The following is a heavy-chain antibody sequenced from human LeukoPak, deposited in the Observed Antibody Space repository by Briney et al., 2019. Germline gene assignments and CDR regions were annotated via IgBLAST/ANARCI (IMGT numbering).Heavy chain of an antibody. V-gene: IGHV3-30-3*01. CDR2: ISYDGSNK. CDR1: GFTFSSYA. Sequence: GRSLRLSCAASGFTFSSYAMHWVRQAPGKGLEWVAVISYDGSNKYYADSVKGRFTISRDNSKNTLYLQMNSLRAEDTAVYYCARVKFKDTYGMDVWGQGTTVTVSS. J-gene: IGHJ6*02. CDR3: ARVKFKDTYGMDV.